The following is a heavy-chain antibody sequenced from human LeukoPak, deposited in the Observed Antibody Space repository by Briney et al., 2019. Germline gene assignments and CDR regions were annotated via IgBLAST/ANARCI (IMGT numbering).Heavy chain of an antibody. Sequence: PSETLSLTCAVYGGSFSGYYWSWIRQPPGKGLEWIGEINHSGSTNYNPSLKSRVTISVDTSKNQFSLKLSSVTAADTAVYYCARHDLSIFGVVLPPDYWGQGTLVTVSS. CDR2: INHSGST. CDR3: ARHDLSIFGVVLPPDY. V-gene: IGHV4-34*01. J-gene: IGHJ4*02. CDR1: GGSFSGYY. D-gene: IGHD3-3*01.